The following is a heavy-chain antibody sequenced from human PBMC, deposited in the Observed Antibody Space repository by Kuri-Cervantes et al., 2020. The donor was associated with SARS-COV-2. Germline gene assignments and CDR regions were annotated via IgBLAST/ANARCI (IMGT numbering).Heavy chain of an antibody. J-gene: IGHJ5*02. CDR2: ISGSGGST. V-gene: IGHV3-23*01. CDR1: GFAFSSYA. Sequence: GGSLRLSCAASGFAFSSYAMSWVRQAPGKGLEWVSAISGSGGSTYYADSVKGRFTLSRDNAKNMLFLQMNSLRAEDTAVYYCAKYLVRGGLNWFDPWGQGTLVTVSS. CDR3: AKYLVRGGLNWFDP. D-gene: IGHD3-10*02.